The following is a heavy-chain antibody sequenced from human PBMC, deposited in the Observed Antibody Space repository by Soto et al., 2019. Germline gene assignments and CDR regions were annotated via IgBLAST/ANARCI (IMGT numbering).Heavy chain of an antibody. V-gene: IGHV1-69*01. J-gene: IGHJ1*01. D-gene: IGHD6-19*01. CDR2: IIPIFGTA. CDR3: ARDRARRGAVAHTPRDFQH. CDR1: GGTFSSYA. Sequence: QVQLVQSGAEVKKPGSSVKVSCKASGGTFSSYAISWVRQAPGQGLEWMGGIIPIFGTANYAQKFQGRVTITADESTSTAYMELSSLRSEDTAVYYCARDRARRGAVAHTPRDFQHWGQGTLVTVSS.